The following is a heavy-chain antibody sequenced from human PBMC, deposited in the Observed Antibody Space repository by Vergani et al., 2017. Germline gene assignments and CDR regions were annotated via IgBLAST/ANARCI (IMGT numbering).Heavy chain of an antibody. D-gene: IGHD2-15*01. CDR2: IIPILGTA. V-gene: IGHV1-69*11. J-gene: IGHJ3*02. CDR3: ARDLDRYCSGGSCYGYAFDI. CDR1: GGTFSSYA. Sequence: QVQLVQSGAEVKKPGSSVKVSCKASGGTFSSYAISWVRQAPGQGLEWMGRIIPILGTANYAQKFQGRVTITADESTSTAYMELSSLRSEDTAVYYCARDLDRYCSGGSCYGYAFDIWGQGTMVTVSS.